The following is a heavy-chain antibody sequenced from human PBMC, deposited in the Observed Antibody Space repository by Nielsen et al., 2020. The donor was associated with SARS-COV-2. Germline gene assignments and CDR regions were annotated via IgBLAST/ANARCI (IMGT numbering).Heavy chain of an antibody. J-gene: IGHJ4*02. V-gene: IGHV3-23*01. D-gene: IGHD4-17*01. CDR2: ISGSGGST. Sequence: GESLKISCAASGFTFSSYAMSWVRQAPGKGLEWVSGISGSGGSTYYADSVKGRFTISRDNSKNTLYLQMNSLRAEDTAVYYCAKRATVTKALGYWGQGTLVTVSS. CDR3: AKRATVTKALGY. CDR1: GFTFSSYA.